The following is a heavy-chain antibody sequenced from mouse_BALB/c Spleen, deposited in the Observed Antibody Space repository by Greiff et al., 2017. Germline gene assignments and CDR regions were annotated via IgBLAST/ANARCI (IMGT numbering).Heavy chain of an antibody. CDR3: ARVGENFDY. J-gene: IGHJ2*01. CDR1: GYSITSGYY. V-gene: IGHV3-6*02. CDR2: ISYDGSN. Sequence: ESGPGLVKHSQSLSLTCSVTGYSITSGYYWNWIRQFPGNKLEWMGYISYDGSNNYNPSLKNRISITRDTSKNQFFLKLNSVTTEDTATYYCARVGENFDYWGQGTTLTVSS.